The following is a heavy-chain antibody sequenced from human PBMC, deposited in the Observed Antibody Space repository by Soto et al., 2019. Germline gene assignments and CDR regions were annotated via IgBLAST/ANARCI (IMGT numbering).Heavy chain of an antibody. CDR1: GYTFTNHY. CDR3: AGLDSGAYYDGALDI. D-gene: IGHD3-22*01. J-gene: IGHJ3*02. V-gene: IGHV1-2*02. Sequence: ASVKVSCKASGYTFTNHYIHWVRQAPGQGLEWMGWVNPDSGGIKYAQKYQGRVTMTRDSSITTAYMELSRLRSDDTAVYYCAGLDSGAYYDGALDIWGQGTMVTVSS. CDR2: VNPDSGGI.